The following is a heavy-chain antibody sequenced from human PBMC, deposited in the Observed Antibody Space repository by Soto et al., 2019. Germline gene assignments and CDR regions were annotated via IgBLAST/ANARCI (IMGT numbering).Heavy chain of an antibody. D-gene: IGHD3-3*01. CDR3: ARRSYDFWSGYYLHYYYGMDV. CDR2: INHSGST. Sequence: SETLSLTCSFYGGSFSGYYWSWIRQPPGKGLEWIGEINHSGSTNYNPSLKSRVTISVDTSKNQFSLKLSSVTAADTAVYYCARRSYDFWSGYYLHYYYGMDVWGQGTTVTVSS. J-gene: IGHJ6*02. CDR1: GGSFSGYY. V-gene: IGHV4-34*01.